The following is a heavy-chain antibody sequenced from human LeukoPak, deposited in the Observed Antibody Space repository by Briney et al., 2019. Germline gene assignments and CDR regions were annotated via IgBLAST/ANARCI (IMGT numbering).Heavy chain of an antibody. V-gene: IGHV3-23*01. CDR2: ISGSGGST. CDR3: VKDRSGGYRVFDH. D-gene: IGHD6-19*01. J-gene: IGHJ4*02. Sequence: QPGGSLRLSCAASGFTFSSYAMNWVRQAPGKGLEWVSVISGSGGSTYYADSVKGRFTISRDNSKNTLYLQMNSLRAEDTAVYYCVKDRSGGYRVFDHWGQGTLVTVSS. CDR1: GFTFSSYA.